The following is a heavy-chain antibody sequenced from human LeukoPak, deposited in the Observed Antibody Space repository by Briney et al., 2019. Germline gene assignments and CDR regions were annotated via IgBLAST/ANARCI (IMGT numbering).Heavy chain of an antibody. D-gene: IGHD3-22*01. J-gene: IGHJ2*01. CDR2: IYTSGST. Sequence: PSETLSLTCTVSGGSISSYYWSWIRQPAGKGLEWIGRIYTSGSTYYNPSLKSRVTMSVDTSKNQFSLKLSSVTAADTAVYYYARDLRDYYDRYWYFDLWGRGTLVTVSS. CDR1: GGSISSYY. CDR3: ARDLRDYYDRYWYFDL. V-gene: IGHV4-4*07.